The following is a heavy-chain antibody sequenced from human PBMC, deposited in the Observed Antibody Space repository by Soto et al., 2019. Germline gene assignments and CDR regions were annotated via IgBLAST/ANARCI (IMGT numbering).Heavy chain of an antibody. CDR3: ARDLGVTSYYYDSSGPAAPFQH. Sequence: GGSLRLSCAASGFPFSSYAMHWVRQAPGKGLEWVAVISYDGSNKYYADSVKGRFTISRDNSKNTLYLQMNSLRAEDTAVYYCARDLGVTSYYYDSSGPAAPFQHWGQGTLVTVSS. D-gene: IGHD3-22*01. J-gene: IGHJ1*01. CDR1: GFPFSSYA. CDR2: ISYDGSNK. V-gene: IGHV3-30-3*01.